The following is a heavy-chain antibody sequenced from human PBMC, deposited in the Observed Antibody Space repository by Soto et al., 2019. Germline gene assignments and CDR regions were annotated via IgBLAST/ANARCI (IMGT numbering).Heavy chain of an antibody. CDR3: VAEIDDYADFNH. Sequence: QVQLVQSGPEVKKPGTSVIVSCKTSGFTFSKSSVQWMRQARGQPLEWIGWVVVGSDNTRYAQNFQDRVTISRDMSTSTSYMGMSSLPAEYTAVYFCVAEIDDYADFNHWGQGTPVTVSS. CDR1: GFTFSKSS. D-gene: IGHD4-17*01. J-gene: IGHJ5*02. CDR2: VVVGSDNT. V-gene: IGHV1-58*01.